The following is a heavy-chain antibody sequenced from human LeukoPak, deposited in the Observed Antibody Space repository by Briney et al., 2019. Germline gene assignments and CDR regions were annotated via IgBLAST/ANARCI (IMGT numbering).Heavy chain of an antibody. Sequence: PGGSLRLSCAACGFIISSCEMNWVRQAPGKGLEWVSAISGSGDSTYYADSVKGRFTISRDNFKNTLYLQMNSLRAEDSAVYYCSNAGSGYYSLFYPWGQGTLVTVSS. V-gene: IGHV3-23*01. J-gene: IGHJ5*02. CDR1: GFIISSCE. CDR3: SNAGSGYYSLFYP. CDR2: ISGSGDST. D-gene: IGHD3-22*01.